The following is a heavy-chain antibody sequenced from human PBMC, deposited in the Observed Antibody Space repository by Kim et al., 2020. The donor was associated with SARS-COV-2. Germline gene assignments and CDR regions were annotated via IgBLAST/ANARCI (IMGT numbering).Heavy chain of an antibody. D-gene: IGHD1-26*01. CDR2: INHSGST. J-gene: IGHJ4*02. CDR3: ARGRSYRDFDY. CDR1: GGSFSGYY. V-gene: IGHV4-34*01. Sequence: SETLSLTCAVYGGSFSGYYWSWIRQPPGKGLEWIGEINHSGSTNYNPSLKSRVTISVDTSKNQFSLKLSSVTAADTAVYYCARGRSYRDFDYWGQGTLVTVSS.